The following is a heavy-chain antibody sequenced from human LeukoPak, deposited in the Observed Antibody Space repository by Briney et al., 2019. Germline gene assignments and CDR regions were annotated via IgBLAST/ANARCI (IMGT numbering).Heavy chain of an antibody. J-gene: IGHJ6*03. Sequence: SVKVSCKASGCTFSSYAISWVRQAPGQGLEWMGGIIPIFGTANYAQKFQGRVTITADKSTSTAYMELSSLRSEDTAVYYCARDARGGSGYYYYYYMDVWGKGTTVTVSS. CDR3: ARDARGGSGYYYYYYMDV. V-gene: IGHV1-69*06. D-gene: IGHD3-16*01. CDR2: IIPIFGTA. CDR1: GCTFSSYA.